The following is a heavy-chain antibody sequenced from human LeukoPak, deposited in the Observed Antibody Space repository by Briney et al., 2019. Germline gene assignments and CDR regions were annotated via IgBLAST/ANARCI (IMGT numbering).Heavy chain of an antibody. V-gene: IGHV3-21*01. Sequence: GGSLRLSCAASGFTFSSYSMNWVRQAPGKGLEWVSSISSSSSYIYYADSVKGRFTISRDNAKNSLYLQMNSLSAEDTAVYYCARVGPYGSGSGVYWGQGTLVTVSS. CDR2: ISSSSSYI. J-gene: IGHJ4*02. CDR1: GFTFSSYS. D-gene: IGHD3-10*01. CDR3: ARVGPYGSGSGVY.